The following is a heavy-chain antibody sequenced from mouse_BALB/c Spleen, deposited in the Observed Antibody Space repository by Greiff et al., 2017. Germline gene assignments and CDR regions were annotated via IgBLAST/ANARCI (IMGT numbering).Heavy chain of an antibody. CDR3: ARHYGSSYNAMDY. D-gene: IGHD1-1*01. J-gene: IGHJ4*01. Sequence: EVMLVESGGGLVKPGGSLKLSCAASGFAFSSYDMSWVRQTPEKRLEWVAYISSGGGSTYYPDTVKGRFTISRDNAKNTLYLQMSSLKSEDTAMYYCARHYGSSYNAMDYWGQGTSVTVSS. V-gene: IGHV5-12-1*01. CDR2: ISSGGGST. CDR1: GFAFSSYD.